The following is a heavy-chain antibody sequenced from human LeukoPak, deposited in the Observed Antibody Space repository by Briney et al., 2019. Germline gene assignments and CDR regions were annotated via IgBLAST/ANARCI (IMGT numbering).Heavy chain of an antibody. CDR3: AREGDTDMADLYYFDY. V-gene: IGHV1-69*08. J-gene: IGHJ4*02. CDR1: GGAVNIYI. Sequence: SVKVSCKASGGAVNIYIIIRVRQAPGQGLGWMGRIVPILNTPHYAQKFQGRTTITADKSTSTAYMELSSLTPEDTAVYFCAREGDTDMADLYYFDYWGQGTLVTVSS. D-gene: IGHD5-18*01. CDR2: IVPILNTP.